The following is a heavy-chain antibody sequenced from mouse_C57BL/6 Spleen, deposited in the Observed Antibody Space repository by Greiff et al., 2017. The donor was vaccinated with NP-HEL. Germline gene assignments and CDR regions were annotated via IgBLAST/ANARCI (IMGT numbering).Heavy chain of an antibody. CDR3: ARYYGSSPYAMDY. V-gene: IGHV1-7*01. Sequence: QVHVKQSGAELAKPGASVKLSCKASGYTFTSYWMHWVKQRPGQGLEWIGYINPSSGYTKYNQKFKDKATLTADKSSSTAYMQLSSLTYEDSAVYYCARYYGSSPYAMDYWGQGTSVTVSP. J-gene: IGHJ4*01. D-gene: IGHD1-1*01. CDR2: INPSSGYT. CDR1: GYTFTSYW.